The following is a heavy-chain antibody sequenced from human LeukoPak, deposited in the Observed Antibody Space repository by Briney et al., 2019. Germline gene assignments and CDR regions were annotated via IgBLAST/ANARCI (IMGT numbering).Heavy chain of an antibody. Sequence: ASVKVSCKPSGYTFTDYYIHWVRQAPGQGLEWMGWINPNRGDTIYAQKFQGRVTMTRDKSISTAHMELTRLRSDDTAVYYCARVRPHSSGWYSAAFDIWGQGTMVTVSS. CDR3: ARVRPHSSGWYSAAFDI. CDR2: INPNRGDT. D-gene: IGHD6-19*01. V-gene: IGHV1-2*02. CDR1: GYTFTDYY. J-gene: IGHJ3*02.